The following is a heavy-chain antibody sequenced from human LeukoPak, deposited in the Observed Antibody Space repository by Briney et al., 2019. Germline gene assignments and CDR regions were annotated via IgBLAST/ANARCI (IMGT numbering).Heavy chain of an antibody. V-gene: IGHV4-38-2*02. CDR1: GYSISTSYY. Sequence: PSETLSLTCTVSGYSISTSYYWGWIRQPPGKGLEWIGSIYHSGNTYYNPSLKSRVTISVDTSKNQFSLQLNSVTPEDTAVYYCAGTKYCSSTSSKSKTCFDYWGQGTLVTVSS. D-gene: IGHD2-2*01. J-gene: IGHJ4*02. CDR3: AGTKYCSSTSSKSKTCFDY. CDR2: IYHSGNT.